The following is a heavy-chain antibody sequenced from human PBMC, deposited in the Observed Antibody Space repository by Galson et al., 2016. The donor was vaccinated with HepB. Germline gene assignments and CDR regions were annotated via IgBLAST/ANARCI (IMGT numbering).Heavy chain of an antibody. CDR3: ARAPVGGPEPNWFNP. Sequence: TLSLTCSVSGGSISSDPYSWSWIRQTPGKGLEWIGYIYYDGTTDYRPSLRSRVTISMDRSMNHFSLRLATVTTADMGVYYCARAPVGGPEPNWFNPWGQGTLAIVSS. CDR2: IYYDGTT. CDR1: GGSISSDPYS. J-gene: IGHJ5*02. V-gene: IGHV4-30-2*01. D-gene: IGHD3-10*01.